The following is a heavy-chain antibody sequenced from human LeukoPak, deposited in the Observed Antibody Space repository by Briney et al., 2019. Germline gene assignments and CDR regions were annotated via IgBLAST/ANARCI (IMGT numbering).Heavy chain of an antibody. Sequence: PGGSLRLSCAASGFTFSSYGMHWVRQAPGKGLEWVAFIRYDGSNKYYADSVKGRFTISRDNSKNTLYLQMNSLRAEDTAVYYCAKDVRSTFTSPLEWLLYRPFDAFDIWGQGTMVTVSS. V-gene: IGHV3-30*02. J-gene: IGHJ3*02. CDR3: AKDVRSTFTSPLEWLLYRPFDAFDI. CDR1: GFTFSSYG. D-gene: IGHD3-3*01. CDR2: IRYDGSNK.